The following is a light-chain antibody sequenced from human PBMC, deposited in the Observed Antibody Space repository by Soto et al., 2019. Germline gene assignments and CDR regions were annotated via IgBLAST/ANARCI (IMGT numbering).Light chain of an antibody. CDR3: TQGTHWPPT. Sequence: DVVLTQSPLSLPVTLGQPASISCRSSQSLVYSDGNTYLNWIQQRPGQSPRRLISRVSNRDSGVPDRFTGSGSGTDFTLEISGVEADDIGIYYCTQGTHWPPTFGQGTRLDIK. CDR1: QSLVYSDGNTY. CDR2: RVS. J-gene: IGKJ5*01. V-gene: IGKV2-30*01.